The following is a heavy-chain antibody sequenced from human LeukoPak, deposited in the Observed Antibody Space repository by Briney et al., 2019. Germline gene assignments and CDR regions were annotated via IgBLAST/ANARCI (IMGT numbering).Heavy chain of an antibody. D-gene: IGHD6-13*01. V-gene: IGHV4-59*01. CDR1: GGSISSYY. CDR2: IYYSGST. Sequence: SETLSLTCTVSGGSISSYYWSWIRQPPGKGLEWIGYIYYSGSTNYNPSLKSRVTISVDTSKNQFSLKLSSVTAADTAVYYCAREAYTYSSSWYVDYWGQGTLVTVSS. CDR3: AREAYTYSSSWYVDY. J-gene: IGHJ4*02.